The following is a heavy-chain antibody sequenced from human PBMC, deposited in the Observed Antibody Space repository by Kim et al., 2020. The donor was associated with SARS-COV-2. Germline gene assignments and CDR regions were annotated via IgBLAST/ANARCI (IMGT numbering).Heavy chain of an antibody. J-gene: IGHJ1*01. V-gene: IGHV4-39*01. Sequence: SETLSLTCTVSGGSISSSSYYWGWIRQPPGKGLEWIGSIYYSGSTYYNPSLKSRVTISVDTSKNQFSLKLSSVTAADTAVYYCARLSDFWSGYYTLWGQG. CDR3: ARLSDFWSGYYTL. CDR2: IYYSGST. CDR1: GGSISSSSYY. D-gene: IGHD3-3*01.